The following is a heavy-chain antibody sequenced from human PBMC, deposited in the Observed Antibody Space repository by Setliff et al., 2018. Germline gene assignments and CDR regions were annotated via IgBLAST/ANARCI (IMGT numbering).Heavy chain of an antibody. V-gene: IGHV1-2*04. Sequence: ASVKVSCKASGYTFTGYYMHWVRQAPGQGLEWMGWINPNSGGTNYAQKFQGWVTMTSDTSISTAYMELGRLRSDDTAVYFCARGGGGDSDAFDIWGQGTMVTVSS. CDR2: INPNSGGT. CDR3: ARGGGGDSDAFDI. D-gene: IGHD3-16*01. J-gene: IGHJ3*02. CDR1: GYTFTGYY.